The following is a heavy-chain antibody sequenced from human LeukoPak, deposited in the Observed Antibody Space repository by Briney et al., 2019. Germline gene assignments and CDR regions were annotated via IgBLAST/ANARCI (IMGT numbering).Heavy chain of an antibody. Sequence: PSETLSLTCTVSGGSISSGGYYWSWIRQHPGTGLEWIGYIYYSGSTYYNPSLKSRVTMSIDTSKNQFSLKLSSVTAADTAVCYCARGFYDSSGYSSPFDSWGQGTRVTVSS. CDR1: GGSISSGGYY. V-gene: IGHV4-31*03. CDR2: IYYSGST. CDR3: ARGFYDSSGYSSPFDS. J-gene: IGHJ4*02. D-gene: IGHD3-22*01.